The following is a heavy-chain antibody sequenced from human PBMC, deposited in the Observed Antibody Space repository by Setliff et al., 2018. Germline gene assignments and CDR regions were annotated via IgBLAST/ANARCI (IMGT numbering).Heavy chain of an antibody. CDR3: ARVGYNSFFDY. V-gene: IGHV5-51*01. Sequence: PGESLKLSCKGSGYSFSNFWIGWVRQMPGRGLEWMGIIYPGDSDARYSPSFRGQVTISVDKSISTAYLQWRSLKASDIAMYYCARVGYNSFFDYWGQGTLVTVSS. CDR2: IYPGDSDA. J-gene: IGHJ4*02. D-gene: IGHD5-12*01. CDR1: GYSFSNFW.